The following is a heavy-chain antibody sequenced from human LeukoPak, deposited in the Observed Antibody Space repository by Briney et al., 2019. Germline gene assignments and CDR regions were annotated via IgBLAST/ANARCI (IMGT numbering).Heavy chain of an antibody. Sequence: SETLSLTCTVSGGTISSSSYYWGWIRQPPGKGLEWIGSIYYSGSTYYNPSLKSRVTISVDTSKNQFSLKLSSVTAADTAVYYCAATYYYDSSGYYYFDYWGQGTLVTVSS. J-gene: IGHJ4*02. D-gene: IGHD3-22*01. CDR3: AATYYYDSSGYYYFDY. V-gene: IGHV4-39*01. CDR2: IYYSGST. CDR1: GGTISSSSYY.